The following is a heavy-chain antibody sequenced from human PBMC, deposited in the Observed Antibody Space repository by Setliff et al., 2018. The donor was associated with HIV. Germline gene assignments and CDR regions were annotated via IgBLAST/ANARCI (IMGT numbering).Heavy chain of an antibody. D-gene: IGHD3-16*01. CDR1: GYTFTSYD. J-gene: IGHJ6*02. CDR3: ARGDSNDYVWGSYMRAYYYYGMDV. Sequence: GASVKVSCKASGYTFTSYDINWVRQATGQGLEWMGWMNPNSGNTGYAQKFQGRVTITRNTSISTAYMELSSLRSEDTAVYYCARGDSNDYVWGSYMRAYYYYGMDVWGQGTTVTVSS. CDR2: MNPNSGNT. V-gene: IGHV1-8*03.